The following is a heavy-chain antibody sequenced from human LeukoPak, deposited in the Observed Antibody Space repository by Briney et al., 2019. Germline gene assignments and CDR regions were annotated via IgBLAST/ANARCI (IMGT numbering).Heavy chain of an antibody. J-gene: IGHJ6*02. Sequence: GTSVKVSCTASGFTFTSSAMQWVRQAGGQRLEWIGWIVVGSGNTNYAQKFQERVTITRDMSTSTAYMELSSLRSEDTAVYYCAADHNYYGSGSAHTPAYYYYYGMDVWGQGTTVTVSS. CDR1: GFTFTSSA. V-gene: IGHV1-58*02. CDR3: AADHNYYGSGSAHTPAYYYYYGMDV. CDR2: IVVGSGNT. D-gene: IGHD3-10*01.